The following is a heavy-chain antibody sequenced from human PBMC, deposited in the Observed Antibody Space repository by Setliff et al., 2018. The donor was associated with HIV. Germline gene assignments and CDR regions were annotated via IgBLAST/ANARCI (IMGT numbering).Heavy chain of an antibody. CDR3: ARVSSRGIAARPPLFDY. CDR1: GGSISSSSYY. J-gene: IGHJ4*02. CDR2: IYYSGST. V-gene: IGHV4-39*07. Sequence: PSETLSLTCTVSGGSISSSSYYWGWIRQPPGKGLEWIGSIYYSGSTYYNPSLKSRVTISVDTSKNQFSLKLSSVTAADTAVYYCARVSSRGIAARPPLFDYWGQGTLVTVSS. D-gene: IGHD6-6*01.